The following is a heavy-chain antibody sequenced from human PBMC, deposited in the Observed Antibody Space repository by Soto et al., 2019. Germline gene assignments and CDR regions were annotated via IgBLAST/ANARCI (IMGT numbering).Heavy chain of an antibody. CDR1: GGSISSGDYY. J-gene: IGHJ4*02. CDR2: IYYSRST. CDR3: ARGSFKGYCSGGSCSSQSYYFDY. D-gene: IGHD2-15*01. V-gene: IGHV4-30-4*01. Sequence: SETLSLTCTVSGGSISSGDYYWSWIRQPPGKGLEWIGYIYYSRSTYYNPSLKSRVTISVDTSKNQFSLKLSSVTAADTAVYYCARGSFKGYCSGGSCSSQSYYFDYWGQGTLVTVSS.